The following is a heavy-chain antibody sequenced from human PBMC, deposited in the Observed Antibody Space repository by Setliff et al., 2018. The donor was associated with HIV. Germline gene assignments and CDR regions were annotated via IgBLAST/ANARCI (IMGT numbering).Heavy chain of an antibody. CDR1: GYTFTDNY. V-gene: IGHV1-2*02. CDR2: INPNTGAT. J-gene: IGHJ5*02. Sequence: ASVKVSCKASGYTFTDNYIHWVRQAPGQGLEWMGWINPNTGATNYAQNFQDRVTMTRDTSITTAFLYLSRLTYDDTAVYYCATWYCSGGSCRGFAPWGQGTLVTVSS. CDR3: ATWYCSGGSCRGFAP. D-gene: IGHD2-15*01.